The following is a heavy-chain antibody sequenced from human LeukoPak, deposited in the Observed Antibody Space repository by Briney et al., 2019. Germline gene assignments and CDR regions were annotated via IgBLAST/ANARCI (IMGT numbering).Heavy chain of an antibody. CDR3: ARAEDSSGSLDC. Sequence: GGSLRLSCAASGFTFSSYDMHWVRQATGKGLEWVSAIGTAGDTYYPGSVKGRFTISRENAKNSLYLQMNSLRAGDTAVYYCARAEDSSGSLDCWGQGTLVTVSS. CDR2: IGTAGDT. V-gene: IGHV3-13*04. CDR1: GFTFSSYD. J-gene: IGHJ4*02. D-gene: IGHD3-22*01.